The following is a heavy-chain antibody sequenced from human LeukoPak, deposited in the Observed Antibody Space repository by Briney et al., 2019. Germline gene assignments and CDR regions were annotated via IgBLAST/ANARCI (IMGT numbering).Heavy chain of an antibody. CDR1: GESFSGYY. Sequence: PSETLSLTCAVYGESFSGYYWSWIRQPPGKGLEWIGEINHSGSTNYNPSLKSRVTISVDTSKNQFSLKLSSVTAADTAVYYCARGYSSRYYYYYYYMDVWGKGTTVTVSS. J-gene: IGHJ6*03. CDR2: INHSGST. V-gene: IGHV4-34*01. D-gene: IGHD4-11*01. CDR3: ARGYSSRYYYYYYYMDV.